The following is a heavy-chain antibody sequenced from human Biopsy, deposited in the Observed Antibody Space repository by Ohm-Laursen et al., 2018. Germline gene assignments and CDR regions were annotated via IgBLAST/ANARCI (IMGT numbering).Heavy chain of an antibody. J-gene: IGHJ4*02. CDR3: ARVPAYPSIDGYYGLDL. D-gene: IGHD3-3*01. Sequence: ASVKVSCKASGYTFAGYYLHWVRQAPGHGLEWMGWINPNSGNANYAQSFQGRLTVTRDTSISTAYMEPTSLTFDDTAIYYCARVPAYPSIDGYYGLDLWGQGTLVTVSS. V-gene: IGHV1-2*02. CDR2: INPNSGNA. CDR1: GYTFAGYY.